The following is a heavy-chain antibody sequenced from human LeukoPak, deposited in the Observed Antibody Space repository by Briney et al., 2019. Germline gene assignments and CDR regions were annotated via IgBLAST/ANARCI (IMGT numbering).Heavy chain of an antibody. CDR2: IYSGGST. D-gene: IGHD1-26*01. CDR3: ARDGVGATTPFDY. CDR1: GFTGSRNY. J-gene: IGHJ4*02. Sequence: GGSLRLSCAASGFTGSRNYMSWVRQAPGKGLEWVSVIYSGGSTYYADSVTGRFTISRDNSKNTLYLQMNSLRAEDTAVYYCARDGVGATTPFDYWGQGTLVTVSS. V-gene: IGHV3-66*01.